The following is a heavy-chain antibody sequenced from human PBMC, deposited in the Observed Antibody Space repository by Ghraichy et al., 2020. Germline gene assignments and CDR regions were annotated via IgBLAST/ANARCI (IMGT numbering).Heavy chain of an antibody. CDR1: GGSISSGGYS. V-gene: IGHV4-30-2*01. D-gene: IGHD3-16*01. CDR3: ARTRGYDYVWGSYSHFDI. J-gene: IGHJ3*02. Sequence: SQTLSLTCAVSGGSISSGGYSWSWIRQPPGKGLEWIGYIYHSGGTYYNPSLKSRVTISVDRSKNQFSLKLSSVTAADTAVYYCARTRGYDYVWGSYSHFDIWGQGTMVTVSS. CDR2: IYHSGGT.